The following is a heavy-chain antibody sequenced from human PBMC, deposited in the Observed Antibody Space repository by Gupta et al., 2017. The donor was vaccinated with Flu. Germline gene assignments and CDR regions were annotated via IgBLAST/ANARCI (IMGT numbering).Heavy chain of an antibody. CDR3: AKSFFRQQFDAFDI. CDR2: GSDGST. D-gene: IGHD6-13*01. V-gene: IGHV3-23*01. Sequence: GSDGSTYYADSVKGRFTISTDSSKNTLFLQMNSLRAEDTAVYYCAKSFFRQQFDAFDIWGQGTSVTVSS. J-gene: IGHJ3*02.